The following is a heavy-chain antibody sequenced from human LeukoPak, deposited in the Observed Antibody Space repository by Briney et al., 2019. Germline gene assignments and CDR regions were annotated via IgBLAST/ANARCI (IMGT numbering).Heavy chain of an antibody. D-gene: IGHD5-18*01. CDR2: ISYDGSNK. CDR1: GFTFSSYA. CDR3: ARDGGYSYGNAYSVYYFDY. Sequence: GGSLRLSCAASGFTFSSYAMSWVRQAPGKGLEWVAVISYDGSNKYYADSVKGRFTISRDNSKNTLYLQMNSLRAEDTAVYYCARDGGYSYGNAYSVYYFDYWGQGTLVTVSS. J-gene: IGHJ4*02. V-gene: IGHV3-30-3*01.